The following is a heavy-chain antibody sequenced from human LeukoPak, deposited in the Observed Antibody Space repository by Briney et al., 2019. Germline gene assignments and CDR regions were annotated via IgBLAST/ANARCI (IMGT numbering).Heavy chain of an antibody. J-gene: IGHJ4*02. CDR2: LSSGGINK. CDR1: GFTFSTYG. Sequence: GGSLRLSCAASGFTFSTYGIHWVRQAPGKGLEWVGLLSSGGINKHYADSVKGRFIISRDNSMNTLYLQMNSLGVEDTAVYYCARVLFGELSLPPDYWGQGTLVTVSS. CDR3: ARVLFGELSLPPDY. D-gene: IGHD3-10*01. V-gene: IGHV3-30*03.